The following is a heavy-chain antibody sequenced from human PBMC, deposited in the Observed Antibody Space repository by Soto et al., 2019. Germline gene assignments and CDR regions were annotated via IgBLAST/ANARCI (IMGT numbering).Heavy chain of an antibody. CDR2: IYYSGST. CDR3: ARARIAGNWFDP. D-gene: IGHD6-13*01. J-gene: IGHJ5*02. CDR1: GGSLSSSSYY. V-gene: IGHV4-39*01. Sequence: PSETLSLTCTASGGSLSSSSYYWGRIRQPPGQGLEWIGSIYYSGSTYYNPSLKSRVTISVDTSKNQFSLKLSSVTAADTAVYYCARARIAGNWFDPWGQGTLVTVSS.